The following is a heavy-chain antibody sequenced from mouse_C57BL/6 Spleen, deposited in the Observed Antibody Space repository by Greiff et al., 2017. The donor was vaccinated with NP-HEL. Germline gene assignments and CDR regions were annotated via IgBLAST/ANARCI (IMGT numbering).Heavy chain of an antibody. CDR2: ISNLAYSI. J-gene: IGHJ3*01. Sequence: EVKLMESGGGLVQPGGSLKLSCAASGFTFSDYGMAWVRQAPRKGPEWVAFISNLAYSIYYADTVTGRFTISRENAKNTLYLEMSSLRSEDTAMYYCARHDDYDGFAYWGQGTLVTVSA. D-gene: IGHD2-4*01. V-gene: IGHV5-15*01. CDR1: GFTFSDYG. CDR3: ARHDDYDGFAY.